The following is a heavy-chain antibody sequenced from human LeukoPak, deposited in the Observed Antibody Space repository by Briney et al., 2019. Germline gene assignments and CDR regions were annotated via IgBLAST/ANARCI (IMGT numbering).Heavy chain of an antibody. CDR1: GFTFTTYW. CDR3: AKDWGRDDDAFDI. J-gene: IGHJ3*02. CDR2: INSDGSIT. D-gene: IGHD3-16*01. Sequence: GGSLRLSCAASGFTFTTYWMHWVRQAPGKGLVWVSHINSDGSITSYADSVKGRFTISRDNAKNTLYLQMNSLRAEDTAVYYCAKDWGRDDDAFDIWGQGTMVTVSS. V-gene: IGHV3-74*01.